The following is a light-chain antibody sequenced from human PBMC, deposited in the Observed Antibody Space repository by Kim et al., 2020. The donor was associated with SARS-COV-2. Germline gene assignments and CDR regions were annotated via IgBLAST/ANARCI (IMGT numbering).Light chain of an antibody. J-gene: IGLJ3*02. CDR1: SSNSGSYNY. CDR3: SSFTTRSTLV. V-gene: IGLV2-14*03. CDR2: DVN. Sequence: GQSISIACTGTSSNSGSYNYVSWHQQHPGKAPKLMIYDVNKRPSGISSRFSGSKSGSTASLTISGLQAEDEADYYCSSFTTRSTLVFGGGTKVTVL.